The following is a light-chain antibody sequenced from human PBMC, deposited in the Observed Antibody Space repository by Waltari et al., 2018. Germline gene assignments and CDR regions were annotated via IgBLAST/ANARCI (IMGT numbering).Light chain of an antibody. CDR3: QQYNSYPGT. V-gene: IGKV1-5*03. CDR1: QGISSW. Sequence: DIQLTHSPSALADAVGDRVAIACRASQGISSWLAWYQQKPGKAPKVLIYKASSLESGVPSRFSGSGSESEFTLTISSLQPDDFATYYCQQYNSYPGTFGQGTKLEIK. CDR2: KAS. J-gene: IGKJ2*01.